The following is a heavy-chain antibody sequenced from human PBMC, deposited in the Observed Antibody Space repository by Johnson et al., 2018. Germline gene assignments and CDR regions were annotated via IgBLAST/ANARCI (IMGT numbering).Heavy chain of an antibody. CDR3: ARDRRPVAGTVYYYYHLDV. Sequence: QVQLVQSGAAVTKPGSSVKVSCQASGDTFRSFPFIWVRQAPGPGLQWMGGIIPIIGTPNYAQKFQVRGALTADEFSNKVYMELSSLRTEDTAVYYCARDRRPVAGTVYYYYHLDVWGQGTTVTVSS. CDR2: IIPIIGTP. CDR1: GDTFRSFP. V-gene: IGHV1-69*12. D-gene: IGHD6-19*01. J-gene: IGHJ6*02.